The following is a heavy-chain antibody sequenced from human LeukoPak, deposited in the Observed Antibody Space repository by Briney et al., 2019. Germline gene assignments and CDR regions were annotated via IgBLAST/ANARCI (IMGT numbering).Heavy chain of an antibody. Sequence: PSQTLSLTCTVSGGSISSGSYYWSWIRQPAGKGLEWIGRIYTSGSTNYNPSLKSRVTISVDTSKNQFSPKLSSVTAADTAVYYCASSIPYYDILTGYYIVGFDYWGQGTLVTVSS. CDR3: ASSIPYYDILTGYYIVGFDY. J-gene: IGHJ4*02. CDR1: GGSISSGSYY. CDR2: IYTSGST. D-gene: IGHD3-9*01. V-gene: IGHV4-61*02.